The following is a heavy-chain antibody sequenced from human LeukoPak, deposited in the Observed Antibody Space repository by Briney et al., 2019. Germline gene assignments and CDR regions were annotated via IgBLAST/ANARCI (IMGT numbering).Heavy chain of an antibody. Sequence: SGGSLRLSCAASGFTFSSYAMSWVRQAPGKGLEWVSAISGSGGSTYYADSVKGRFTISRDNSKNTLYLQMNSLRAEDTAVYYCAKDLSMFVVVPAASLFDYWGQGTLVTVSS. D-gene: IGHD2-2*01. V-gene: IGHV3-23*01. CDR1: GFTFSSYA. J-gene: IGHJ4*02. CDR2: ISGSGGST. CDR3: AKDLSMFVVVPAASLFDY.